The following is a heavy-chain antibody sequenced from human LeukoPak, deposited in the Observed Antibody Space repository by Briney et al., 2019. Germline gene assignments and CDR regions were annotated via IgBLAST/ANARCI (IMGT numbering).Heavy chain of an antibody. CDR3: AREGYSSSYFDY. CDR2: IKQDGSEK. D-gene: IGHD6-6*01. J-gene: IGHJ4*02. CDR1: GLTFGSYW. V-gene: IGHV3-7*01. Sequence: GGSLRLSCAASGLTFGSYWMSWVRQAPGKGLEWVANIKQDGSEKYYVDSVKGRFTISRDNAKNSLYLQMNSLRAEDTAVYYCAREGYSSSYFDYWGQGTLVTVSS.